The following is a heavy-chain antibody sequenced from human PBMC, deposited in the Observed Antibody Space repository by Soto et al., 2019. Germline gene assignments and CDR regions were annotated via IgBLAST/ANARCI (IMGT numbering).Heavy chain of an antibody. J-gene: IGHJ4*02. Sequence: GGSLRLSCAASGFTFNIYGMHWVRQAPDKGLEWVALISYDGSNQYYADSVKGRFTISRDNSKNTLFLQMSSLRADDTAVYYCAKDQASGQGSFDSRGQGTLVTVPS. CDR3: AKDQASGQGSFDS. CDR1: GFTFNIYG. V-gene: IGHV3-30*18. CDR2: ISYDGSNQ.